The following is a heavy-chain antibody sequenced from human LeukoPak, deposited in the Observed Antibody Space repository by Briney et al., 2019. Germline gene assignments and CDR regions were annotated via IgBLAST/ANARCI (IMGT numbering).Heavy chain of an antibody. CDR2: INAGNGNT. J-gene: IGHJ4*02. D-gene: IGHD3-9*01. CDR1: GYTFTSYA. V-gene: IGHV1-3*01. CDR3: ARAGYDLLTLAPDPANDY. Sequence: EASVKVSCTASGYTFTSYAMHWVRQAPGQRLEWMGWINAGNGNTKYSQKFQGRVTITRDTSASTAYIELSSLRSEDTAVYYCARAGYDLLTLAPDPANDYWGQGTLVTVSS.